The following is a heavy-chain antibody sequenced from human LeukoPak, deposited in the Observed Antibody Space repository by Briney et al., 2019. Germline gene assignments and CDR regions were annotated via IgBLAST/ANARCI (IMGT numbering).Heavy chain of an antibody. Sequence: GGSLRLSCAASGFTVSSNYMSWVRQAPGKGLEWVSVIYSGGSTYYADSVKGRFTISRDNSKNTLYLQMNSLRAEDTAVYYCARDLRGNIAAVNYYYMDVWGKGTTVTVSS. V-gene: IGHV3-66*02. J-gene: IGHJ6*03. CDR1: GFTVSSNY. CDR2: IYSGGST. D-gene: IGHD6-13*01. CDR3: ARDLRGNIAAVNYYYMDV.